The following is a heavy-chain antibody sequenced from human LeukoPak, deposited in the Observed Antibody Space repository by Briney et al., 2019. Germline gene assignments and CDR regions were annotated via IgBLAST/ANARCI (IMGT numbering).Heavy chain of an antibody. D-gene: IGHD3-22*01. CDR2: IKQDGSEK. CDR1: GVTFSIYW. CDR3: ARNTYYYERSGWKAFDI. V-gene: IGHV3-7*01. Sequence: PGGSLRLSCAASGVTFSIYWMSWGRQAPGKGLEGVANIKQDGSEKYYVDSVRGRFTISRDNAKNSLYLQMNSLRVEDTAVYYCARNTYYYERSGWKAFDIWGQGTMVTVSS. J-gene: IGHJ3*02.